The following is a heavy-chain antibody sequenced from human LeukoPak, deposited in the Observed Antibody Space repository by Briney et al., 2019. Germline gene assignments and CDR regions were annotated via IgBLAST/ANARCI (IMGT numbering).Heavy chain of an antibody. CDR1: GFIFSSYS. CDR2: ISSSSSYI. V-gene: IGHV3-21*01. CDR3: ARGTKTYYDILTGCVDY. J-gene: IGHJ4*02. D-gene: IGHD3-9*01. Sequence: GGSLGLSCAASGFIFSSYSMNWVRQAPGKGLEWVSSISSSSSYIYYADSVKGRFTIPRDNAKNSLYLQMNSLRAEDTAVYYCARGTKTYYDILTGCVDYWGQGTLVTVSS.